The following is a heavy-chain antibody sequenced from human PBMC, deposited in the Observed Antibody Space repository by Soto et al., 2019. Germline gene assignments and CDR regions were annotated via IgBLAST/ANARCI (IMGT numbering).Heavy chain of an antibody. CDR3: AREEDRSLSGGLDY. CDR2: TYFRSKWHH. Sequence: PSQTLSRTCAISGDSVSSNSGAWTWNRQSPSRGLEWLGRTYFRSKWHHDYTGSLTTRITITPDVSKNQFPLQLNSVTPEDTGVYYCAREEDRSLSGGLDYWGQGTPVTVSS. V-gene: IGHV6-1*01. CDR1: GDSVSSNSGA. J-gene: IGHJ4*02. D-gene: IGHD3-9*01.